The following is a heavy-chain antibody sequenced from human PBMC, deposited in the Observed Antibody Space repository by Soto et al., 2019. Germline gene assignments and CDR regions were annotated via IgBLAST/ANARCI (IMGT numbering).Heavy chain of an antibody. CDR1: GFTFNIFG. CDR2: ISGSGAST. V-gene: IGHV3-23*01. CDR3: AKGNRGDRLWVLWQPDEGIDI. Sequence: EVQLLESGGGLVQPGGSLRLSCEASGFTFNIFGLNWVRQAPGKGLEWVSAISGSGASTYYVDSVQGRFSISIDNSKNTFFLHMTSLKTEDTAKYSCAKGNRGDRLWVLWQPDEGIDIWGQGTMVTVSS. J-gene: IGHJ3*02. D-gene: IGHD3-16*01.